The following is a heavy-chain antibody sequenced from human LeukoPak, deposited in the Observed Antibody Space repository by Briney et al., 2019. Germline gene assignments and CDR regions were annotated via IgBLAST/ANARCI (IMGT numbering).Heavy chain of an antibody. CDR2: ITSSSSNI. J-gene: IGHJ4*02. Sequence: GGSLRLSCAASGFTFSTYSMNWVRQAAGKGLEWLSYITSSSSNIYYADSVKGRFTTSRDNAKNSLYLQLNSLRDEDTAVYYCARDLQIPQHGFSVDYWGQGTLVTVSS. CDR1: GFTFSTYS. V-gene: IGHV3-48*02. CDR3: ARDLQIPQHGFSVDY. D-gene: IGHD1-1*01.